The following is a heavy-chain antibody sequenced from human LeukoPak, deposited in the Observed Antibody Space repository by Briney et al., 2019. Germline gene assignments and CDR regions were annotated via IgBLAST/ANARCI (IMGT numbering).Heavy chain of an antibody. CDR2: LNEDGGIT. CDR3: TRDIGGRSAY. J-gene: IGHJ4*02. CDR1: GFSFSSFW. D-gene: IGHD3-16*01. V-gene: IGHV3-74*01. Sequence: PGGSLRFSCEASGFSFSSFWMHWVRQAPGEGLEWVSRLNEDGGITNYADFAKGRFTISRDNARNTLYLQMNSLSADDTAVYYCTRDIGGRSAYWGQGTLVTVSS.